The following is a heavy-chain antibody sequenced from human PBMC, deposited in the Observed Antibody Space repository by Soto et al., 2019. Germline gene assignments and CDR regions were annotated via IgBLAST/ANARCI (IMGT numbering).Heavy chain of an antibody. J-gene: IGHJ4*02. Sequence: GGSLRLSCAASGFTVSSNYMSWVRQAPGKGLEWVSVIYSGGSTYYADSVKGRFTISRDNSKNTLYLQMNSLRAEDTAVYYCARARSGYYFQGVYDYWGQGTLVTVSS. CDR3: ARARSGYYFQGVYDY. V-gene: IGHV3-53*01. CDR1: GFTVSSNY. CDR2: IYSGGST. D-gene: IGHD3-3*01.